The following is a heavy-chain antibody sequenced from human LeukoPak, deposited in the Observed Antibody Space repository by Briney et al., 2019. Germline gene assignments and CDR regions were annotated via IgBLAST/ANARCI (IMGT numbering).Heavy chain of an antibody. D-gene: IGHD1-26*01. CDR3: ARVRGSYSVDY. Sequence: PGRSLRLSCAASGFTFSDYYMSWIRQAPGKGLEWVSYISNTGSTTHYADSVKGRFTISRDNAKNSLHLQMNSLRAEDTAAYYCARVRGSYSVDYWGQGTLVTVSS. V-gene: IGHV3-11*04. CDR2: ISNTGSTT. CDR1: GFTFSDYY. J-gene: IGHJ4*02.